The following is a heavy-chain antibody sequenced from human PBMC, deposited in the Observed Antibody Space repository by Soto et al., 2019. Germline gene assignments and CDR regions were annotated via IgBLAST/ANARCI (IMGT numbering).Heavy chain of an antibody. CDR3: ARSSIAVAALDY. J-gene: IGHJ4*02. Sequence: PSETLSLTCAVYGGSFSGYYWSWIRQPPGKGLEWIGEINHSGSTNYNPSLKSRVTISVDTSKNQFSLKLSSVTAADTAVYYCARSSIAVAALDYWGQGTLVTVSS. CDR2: INHSGST. V-gene: IGHV4-34*01. D-gene: IGHD6-19*01. CDR1: GGSFSGYY.